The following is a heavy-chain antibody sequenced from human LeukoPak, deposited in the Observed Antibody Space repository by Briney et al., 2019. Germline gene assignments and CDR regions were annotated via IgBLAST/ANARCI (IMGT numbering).Heavy chain of an antibody. V-gene: IGHV3-21*01. D-gene: IGHD1-1*01. J-gene: IGHJ4*02. CDR3: ARELEEGFDY. CDR2: ISPTNRYI. Sequence: GGSLRLSCAVSGFTFSSSTMNWVRQAPRKGLEWVSSISPTNRYIYYGYSVKGRFTVSRDNAKNSLYLQMNSLRAEDTAVYYCARELEEGFDYWGQGTLVTVSS. CDR1: GFTFSSST.